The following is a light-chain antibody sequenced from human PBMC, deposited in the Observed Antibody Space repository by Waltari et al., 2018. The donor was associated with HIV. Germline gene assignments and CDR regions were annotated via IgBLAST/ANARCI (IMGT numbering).Light chain of an antibody. Sequence: VLTQSPATLSLSPGERATLSCWASRSVGFSLAWYQHKPGQAPRLLIYESSNRADGIPARFSGSGSVTDFTLTSSSLEPEDSAVYYCQQRSSWLSFGGGTKVEIK. CDR1: RSVGFS. V-gene: IGKV3-11*01. J-gene: IGKJ4*01. CDR2: ESS. CDR3: QQRSSWLS.